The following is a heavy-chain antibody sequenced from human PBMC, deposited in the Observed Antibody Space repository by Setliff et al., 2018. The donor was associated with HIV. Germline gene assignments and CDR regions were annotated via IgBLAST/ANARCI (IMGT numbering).Heavy chain of an antibody. V-gene: IGHV3-30*02. CDR3: ATRIGDKNYYYGMDV. J-gene: IGHJ6*02. CDR2: IWYDGSNK. D-gene: IGHD3-16*01. CDR1: GFTFSSYG. Sequence: GGSLRLSCAASGFTFSSYGMHWVRQAPGKGLEWVAVIWYDGSNKYYADSVKGRFTISRDNSKNTLYLQLNSVRGEDTAVYYCATRIGDKNYYYGMDVWGQGTTVTVSS.